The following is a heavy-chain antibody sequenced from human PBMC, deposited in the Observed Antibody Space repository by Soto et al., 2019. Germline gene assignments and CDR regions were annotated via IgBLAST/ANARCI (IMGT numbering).Heavy chain of an antibody. CDR2: IYPGDSDT. CDR3: ARAIGAVAGNYGMDV. V-gene: IGHV5-51*01. CDR1: GYSFTSYW. Sequence: ESLKISCKGSGYSFTSYWIGWVRQMPGKGLEWMGIIYPGDSDTRYSPSFQGQVTISADKSTSTAYLQWGSLKASDTAMYYCARAIGAVAGNYGMDVWGAGPTVTITS. J-gene: IGHJ6*04. D-gene: IGHD6-19*01.